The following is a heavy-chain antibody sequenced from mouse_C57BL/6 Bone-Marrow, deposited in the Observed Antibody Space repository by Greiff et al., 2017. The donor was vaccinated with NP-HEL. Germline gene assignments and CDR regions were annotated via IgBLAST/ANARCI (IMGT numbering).Heavy chain of an antibody. Sequence: EVKLVESGGGLVQSGRSLRLSCATSGFTFSDFYMEWVRQAPGKGLEWIAASRNKANDYTTEYSASVKGRFIVSRDTSQSILYLQMNALRAEDTAIYYCARGALDWYFDVWGTGTTVTVSS. CDR1: GFTFSDFY. CDR2: SRNKANDYTT. CDR3: ARGALDWYFDV. J-gene: IGHJ1*03. V-gene: IGHV7-1*01.